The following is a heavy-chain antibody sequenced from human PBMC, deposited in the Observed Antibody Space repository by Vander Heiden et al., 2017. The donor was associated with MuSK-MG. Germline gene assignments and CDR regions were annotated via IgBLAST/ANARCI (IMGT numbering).Heavy chain of an antibody. CDR2: IYWDDDK. J-gene: IGHJ4*02. V-gene: IGHV2-5*02. CDR1: GFSLSTSGVG. CDR3: AHSANGSRGFWVIAARSVSHFDY. D-gene: IGHD6-6*01. Sequence: QITLKESGPTLVKPTQTLTLTCTFSGFSLSTSGVGVGWIRQPPGKALEWLALIYWDDDKRYSPSLKSRLTITKDTSKNQVVLTMTNMDPVDTATYYCAHSANGSRGFWVIAARSVSHFDYWGQGTLVTVSS.